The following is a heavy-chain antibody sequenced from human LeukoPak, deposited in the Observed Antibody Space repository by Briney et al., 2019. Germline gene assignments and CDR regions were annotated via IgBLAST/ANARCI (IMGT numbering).Heavy chain of an antibody. Sequence: SETLSLTCSVSDDFFSTHYWTWLRQPPGKGLEWIGYISSIGSTSYNPSLWSRFTISVDTSKKQFSLQMTSVTAADTAVYYCARDPTTVTKGFDIWGQGTMVTVSS. CDR2: ISSIGST. V-gene: IGHV4-59*11. CDR1: DDFFSTHY. D-gene: IGHD4-17*01. J-gene: IGHJ3*02. CDR3: ARDPTTVTKGFDI.